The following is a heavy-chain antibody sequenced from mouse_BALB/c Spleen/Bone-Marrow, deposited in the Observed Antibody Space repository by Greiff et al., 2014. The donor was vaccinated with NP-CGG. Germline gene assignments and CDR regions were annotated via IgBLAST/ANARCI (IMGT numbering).Heavy chain of an antibody. CDR3: ARGEDYDDYYAMDY. CDR2: IWGDGST. V-gene: IGHV2-6-7*01. CDR1: GFSLTGYG. J-gene: IGHJ4*01. Sequence: VKLVESGPGLVAPSQSLSITCTVSGFSLTGYGVNWVRQPPGKGLEWLGMIWGDGSTDYNSALKSKLSISKDNSKSQVFLKMNSLQPDDTARYYCARGEDYDDYYAMDYWGQGTSVTVSS. D-gene: IGHD2-4*01.